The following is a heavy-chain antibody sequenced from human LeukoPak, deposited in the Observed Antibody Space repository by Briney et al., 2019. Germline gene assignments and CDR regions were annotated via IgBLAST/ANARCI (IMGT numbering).Heavy chain of an antibody. D-gene: IGHD3-9*01. CDR1: GYTFTGYY. CDR2: INPNSGGT. CDR3: AGARLGLLRYFDWLLSY. J-gene: IGHJ4*02. V-gene: IGHV1-2*02. Sequence: ASVKVSCKASGYTFTGYYMHWVRQAPGQGLEWMGWINPNSGGTNYAQKFQGRVIMTRDTSISTAYMELSRLRSDDTAVYYCAGARLGLLRYFDWLLSYWGQGTLVTVSS.